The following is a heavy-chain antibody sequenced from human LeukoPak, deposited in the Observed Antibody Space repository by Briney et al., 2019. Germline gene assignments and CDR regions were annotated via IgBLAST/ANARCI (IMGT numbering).Heavy chain of an antibody. Sequence: GGSLSLSCAASGFTFSSYSMNWVRGAPGEGLVGVSSISSSSSYIYYADSVKGRFTISRDNAKNSLYLQMNSLRAEDTAVYYCARHSGSYYGAWDYWGQGTLVTVSS. CDR2: ISSSSSYI. CDR3: ARHSGSYYGAWDY. D-gene: IGHD1-26*01. J-gene: IGHJ4*02. CDR1: GFTFSSYS. V-gene: IGHV3-21*01.